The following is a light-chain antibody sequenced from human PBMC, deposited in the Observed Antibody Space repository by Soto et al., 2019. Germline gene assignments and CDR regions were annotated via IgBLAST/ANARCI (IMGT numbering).Light chain of an antibody. V-gene: IGKV3-15*01. Sequence: EIVMTQSPATLSVSPGERATLSCRASQSVSSNLAWYQQKPGQAPRLLIYGASTRATGIPARFSGSGSGTEFTLTISSLQSEAFAVYYGQQYNNWPPFTFGPGTKVDIK. CDR3: QQYNNWPPFT. CDR1: QSVSSN. J-gene: IGKJ3*01. CDR2: GAS.